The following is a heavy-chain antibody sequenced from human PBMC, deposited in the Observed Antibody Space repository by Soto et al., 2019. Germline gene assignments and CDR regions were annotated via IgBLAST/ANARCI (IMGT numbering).Heavy chain of an antibody. V-gene: IGHV1-3*01. Sequence: ASVKVSCKASGYIFTTYALHWVRQAPGQRLGWMGWINAGKGNTKYSQKFQDRVTITRDTSASVAYMELSSLASEDTAVYYCARSEVIPEGCDYWGQGTLVTVSS. CDR3: ARSEVIPEGCDY. CDR2: INAGKGNT. CDR1: GYIFTTYA. J-gene: IGHJ4*02. D-gene: IGHD3-16*02.